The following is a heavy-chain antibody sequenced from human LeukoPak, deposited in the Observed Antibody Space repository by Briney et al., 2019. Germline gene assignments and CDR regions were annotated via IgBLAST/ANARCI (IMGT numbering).Heavy chain of an antibody. CDR2: ISSSGSTI. J-gene: IGHJ4*02. V-gene: IGHV3-48*04. Sequence: GGSLRLSCAASGFSFSSHSMNWVRQAPGKGLEWVSYISSSGSTIYYADSVKGRFTISRDNAKKSLYLQMDSLRAEDTAVYYCARDGGDYGSGSYYAYWGQGTLVTVSS. CDR3: ARDGGDYGSGSYYAY. CDR1: GFSFSSHS. D-gene: IGHD3-10*01.